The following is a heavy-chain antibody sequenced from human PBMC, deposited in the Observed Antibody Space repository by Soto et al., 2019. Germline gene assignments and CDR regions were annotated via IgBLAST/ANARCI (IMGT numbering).Heavy chain of an antibody. CDR2: INPNSGGT. V-gene: IGHV1-2*04. CDR1: GYTFTGYY. J-gene: IGHJ6*02. CDR3: ARDAACISTSCYPLYYYYYGMDV. D-gene: IGHD2-2*01. Sequence: ASVKVSCKASGYTFTGYYMHWVRQAPGQGLEWMGWINPNSGGTNYAQKFQGWVTMTRDTSISTAYMELSRLRSDDTAVYCCARDAACISTSCYPLYYYYYGMDVWGQGTTVTVSS.